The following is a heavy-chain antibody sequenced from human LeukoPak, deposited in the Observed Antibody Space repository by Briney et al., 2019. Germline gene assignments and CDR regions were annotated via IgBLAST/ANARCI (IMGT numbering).Heavy chain of an antibody. V-gene: IGHV4-30-4*07. CDR2: IYYSGST. CDR1: GGSISSGSYY. CDR3: ARGPRGSGSYRGSWFDP. J-gene: IGHJ5*02. D-gene: IGHD3-10*01. Sequence: SQTLSLTCTVSGGSISSGSYYWSWIRQPPGKGLEWIGYIYYSGSTYYNPSLKSRVTISVDTSKNQFSLKLSPVTAADTAVYYCARGPRGSGSYRGSWFDPWGQGTLVTVSS.